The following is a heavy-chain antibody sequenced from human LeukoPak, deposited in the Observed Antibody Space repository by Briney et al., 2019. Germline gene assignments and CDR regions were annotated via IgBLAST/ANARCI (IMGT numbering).Heavy chain of an antibody. CDR3: VRDRFTETYFDSFDV. Sequence: GGSLRLSCAVSGFTFSNYPIHWVRQAPGKGRQWVAGVSFEGSHTFYADTVKGRFTISRDNSQNMVFLPMGSLRADHTAFYHCVRDRFTETYFDSFDVWGQGALVTVSS. J-gene: IGHJ3*01. CDR2: VSFEGSHT. CDR1: GFTFSNYP. V-gene: IGHV3-30*04. D-gene: IGHD4-17*01.